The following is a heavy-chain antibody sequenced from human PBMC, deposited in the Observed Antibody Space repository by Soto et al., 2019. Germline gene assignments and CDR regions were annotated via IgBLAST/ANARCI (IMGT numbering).Heavy chain of an antibody. Sequence: QVQLVQSGAEVKNPGSSVKVSCKTSGGTFNSYLIDWVRQAPGQGLEWMGGIIPAFGTAKYAQKFQGRVTITADKSTTTAYMELRTLTSEDTAVYYCARTAPMDAGDKYYYDFWGQGALVTVSS. CDR1: GGTFNSYL. J-gene: IGHJ4*02. D-gene: IGHD3-16*01. CDR3: ARTAPMDAGDKYYYDF. CDR2: IIPAFGTA. V-gene: IGHV1-69*06.